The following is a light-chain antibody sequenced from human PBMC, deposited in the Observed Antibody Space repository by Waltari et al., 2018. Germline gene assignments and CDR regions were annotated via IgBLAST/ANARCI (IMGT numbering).Light chain of an antibody. CDR1: QGINNY. J-gene: IGKJ1*01. Sequence: DIQMTQSPSAMSASVGDRVTITSRASQGINNYVAWFQQKPGKVPERLIYAASSLQGGAPSRFSGSGSGTEFTLTISGLQPEDSATYYCLQHDSYPRTFGQGTKVEIK. CDR2: AAS. V-gene: IGKV1-17*03. CDR3: LQHDSYPRT.